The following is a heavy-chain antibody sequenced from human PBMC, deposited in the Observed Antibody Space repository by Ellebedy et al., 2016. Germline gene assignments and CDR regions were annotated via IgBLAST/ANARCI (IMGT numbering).Heavy chain of an antibody. CDR2: IHFSGST. CDR1: GGSISSGNYY. CDR3: ARDKAGQTDSSGYYAGYDAFDI. D-gene: IGHD3-22*01. Sequence: SETLSLTCTVSGGSISSGNYYWSWIRQHPGEGLEWIGHIHFSGSTYYNPSLKSRVTISVDTSKNRFSLNLSSVTAADTAVFYCARDKAGQTDSSGYYAGYDAFDIWGQGTMVTVSS. J-gene: IGHJ3*02. V-gene: IGHV4-31*03.